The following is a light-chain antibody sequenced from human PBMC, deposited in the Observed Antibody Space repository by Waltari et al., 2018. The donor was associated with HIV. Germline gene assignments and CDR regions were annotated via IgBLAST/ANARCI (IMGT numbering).Light chain of an antibody. V-gene: IGLV3-25*03. CDR3: QSADSSGTS. J-gene: IGLJ2*01. Sequence: SDQVTQTPSVSVSPGPTAKITCSAEPLPTKFVYWYQQKPGQAPVVVIYKDNERPSGSPERFSGSSSGTRATLTISGGQAEDEADYYCQSADSSGTSFGGGTKLTVL. CDR1: PLPTKF. CDR2: KDN.